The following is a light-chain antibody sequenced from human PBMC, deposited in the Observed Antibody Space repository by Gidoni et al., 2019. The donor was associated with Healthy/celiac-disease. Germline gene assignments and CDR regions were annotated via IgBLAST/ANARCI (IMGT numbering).Light chain of an antibody. V-gene: IGKV1-39*01. CDR2: AAS. CDR1: QSISSY. J-gene: IGKJ1*01. Sequence: DLQITLSPSSLSASVVDRVTIPCRASQSISSYLHWYQQKPGKAPKLLIYAASSLESGVPSRFSGSGSGTDFTLTISSLQPEDFATYYCQQSDSTPRTFGHGTKVEIK. CDR3: QQSDSTPRT.